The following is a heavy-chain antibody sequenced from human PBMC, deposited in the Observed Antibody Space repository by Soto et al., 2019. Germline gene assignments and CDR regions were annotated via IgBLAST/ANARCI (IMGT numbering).Heavy chain of an antibody. V-gene: IGHV3-15*07. CDR3: AGGGRGGKGGGIDY. CDR2: IKSKDDGGST. CDR1: GFSFKTAW. D-gene: IGHD3-16*01. Sequence: EVQLMESGGGLTEPLRSLRLSCTASGFSFKTAWMNWVRQPPGQGLEWVGRIKSKDDGGSTDYAAPVNGRFIISRDDSKNTLYFPMKSLNIDQPSNYYCAGGGRGGKGGGIDYWGRGTLVTVSA. J-gene: IGHJ4*02.